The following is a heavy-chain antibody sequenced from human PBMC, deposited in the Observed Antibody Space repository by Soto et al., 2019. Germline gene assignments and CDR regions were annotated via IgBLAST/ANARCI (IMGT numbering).Heavy chain of an antibody. J-gene: IGHJ6*02. CDR3: AQRSGKA. CDR2: IYYNGNT. V-gene: IGHV4-30-4*01. D-gene: IGHD1-1*01. Sequence: QVQLQESGPGLVKPSQTLSLTCTVSGASISSGDYYWTWIRQPPGKGLEWIGYIYYNGNTYYNPCPKGPFAVSLDTAKNRFTLNMTSVTAADTGVDYFAQRSGKAWGQVTTVTVSS. CDR1: GASISSGDYY.